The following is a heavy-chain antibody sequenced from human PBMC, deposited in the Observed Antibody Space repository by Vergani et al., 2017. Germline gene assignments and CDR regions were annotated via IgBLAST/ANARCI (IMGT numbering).Heavy chain of an antibody. V-gene: IGHV4-4*02. J-gene: IGHJ3*02. D-gene: IGHD3-10*01. Sequence: QVQLQESGPGLVKPSGTLSLTCAVSGDSISSSNWWSWVRQPPGKGLGWIGEIYRSGSTDYNPSLKSRVTISVDKSKNQFYLKLSSVTAADTAVYYCARSTYPVRAFDMWGQGTLVTVSS. CDR2: IYRSGST. CDR3: ARSTYPVRAFDM. CDR1: GDSISSSNW.